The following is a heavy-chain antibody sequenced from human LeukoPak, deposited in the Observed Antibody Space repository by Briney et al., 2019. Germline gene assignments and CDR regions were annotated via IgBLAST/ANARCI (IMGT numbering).Heavy chain of an antibody. CDR1: GFTLSSFA. CDR3: AKVGLGRDVGRDYFDY. V-gene: IGHV3-23*01. Sequence: GGSLRPSCVASGFTLSSFAMSWFRQAPGKGLEWVSAINGGGDNTYYADSVIGRFTISRDNSKNTLYLQMHSLRVEDTAVYYCAKVGLGRDVGRDYFDYGGQGSLVTVSS. CDR2: INGGGDNT. D-gene: IGHD5-24*01. J-gene: IGHJ4*02.